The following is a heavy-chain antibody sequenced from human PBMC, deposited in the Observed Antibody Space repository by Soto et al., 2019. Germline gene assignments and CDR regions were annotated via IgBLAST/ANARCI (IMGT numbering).Heavy chain of an antibody. V-gene: IGHV3-23*01. CDR3: AKGGHFSHFDL. Sequence: EKQLLDSVGNLVQPGGSLRLSCVASGLTFGAYAMTWIRQAPGKGLEWGSTISGNGDDPFYADSVRGRFTISRDNSNNIHYLQMNSLRVDDTAVYYCAKGGHFSHFDLWGRGTLVTVSS. D-gene: IGHD3-3*02. J-gene: IGHJ2*01. CDR2: ISGNGDDP. CDR1: GLTFGAYA.